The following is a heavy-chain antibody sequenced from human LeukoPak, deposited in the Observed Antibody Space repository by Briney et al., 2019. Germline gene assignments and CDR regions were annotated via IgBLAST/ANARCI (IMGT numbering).Heavy chain of an antibody. CDR2: IFGSGDF. D-gene: IGHD1-26*01. J-gene: IGHJ3*02. CDR3: AREKDTGSNHAKIRYDI. V-gene: IGHV4-59*01. CDR1: GGSISDYY. Sequence: SETLSLACTVSGGSISDYYWSWIRQPPGKGLEWIGWIFGSGDFNYNPSLKSRLSISVDTSNDQFSLKLTSATAADTAVYYCAREKDTGSNHAKIRYDIWGQGTMVTVSS.